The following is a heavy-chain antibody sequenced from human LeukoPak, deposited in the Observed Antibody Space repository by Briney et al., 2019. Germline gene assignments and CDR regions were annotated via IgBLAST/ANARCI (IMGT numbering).Heavy chain of an antibody. J-gene: IGHJ3*02. CDR2: YEPEDGET. D-gene: IGHD2-2*02. CDR1: GYTLSVLP. Sequence: ASVKVSCKSSGYTLSVLPIHWVRQAPGKGLECMGGYEPEDGETFYTQEFQGRVTMTEDISTDTAYMELSSLRSDDTAMYYCATRTGPTAIHSAFDIWGQGTMVTVSS. V-gene: IGHV1-24*01. CDR3: ATRTGPTAIHSAFDI.